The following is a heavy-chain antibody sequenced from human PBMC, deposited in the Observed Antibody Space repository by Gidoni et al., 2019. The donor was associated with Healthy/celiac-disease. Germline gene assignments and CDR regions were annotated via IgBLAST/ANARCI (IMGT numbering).Heavy chain of an antibody. CDR2: ISGSGGST. D-gene: IGHD6-13*01. CDR1: GFTFSSYA. CDR3: AKGTVGSSWDQGPGHYYYYGWTS. J-gene: IGHJ6*02. Sequence: EVQLLESGGGLVQPGGSLRLSCAASGFTFSSYAMSWVRQAPGKGLEWVSAISGSGGSTYYADSVKGRFTISRDNSKNTLYLQMNSLRAEDTAVYYCAKGTVGSSWDQGPGHYYYYGWTSGAKGPRSPSP. V-gene: IGHV3-23*01.